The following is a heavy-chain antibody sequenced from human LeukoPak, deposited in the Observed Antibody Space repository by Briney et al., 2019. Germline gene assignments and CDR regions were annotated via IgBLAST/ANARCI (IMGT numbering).Heavy chain of an antibody. CDR1: GGSISSYY. J-gene: IGHJ4*02. D-gene: IGHD6-19*01. V-gene: IGHV4-59*01. Sequence: SETLTLTCTVSGGSISSYYWSWIRQPPGKGLEWIGYIYYSGSTNYNPSLKSRVTISVDTSKNQFSLKLSSVTAADTAVYYCARDPSSGWFDYWGQGTLVTVSS. CDR2: IYYSGST. CDR3: ARDPSSGWFDY.